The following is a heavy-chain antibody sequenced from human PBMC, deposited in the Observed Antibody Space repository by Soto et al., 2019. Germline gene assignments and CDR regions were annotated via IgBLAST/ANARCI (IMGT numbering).Heavy chain of an antibody. J-gene: IGHJ4*02. V-gene: IGHV3-23*01. CDR3: AKDVEGSYYSTFEY. CDR1: GFSFRSYA. CDR2: ITSSASST. Sequence: GGSLRLSCAASGFSFRSYAMNWVRQAPGKGLEWVSGITSSASSTNYADSVKGRFTISRDNSKNTLYLQMNSLRAEDTAVYYCAKDVEGSYYSTFEYWGQGTLVTVSS. D-gene: IGHD3-10*01.